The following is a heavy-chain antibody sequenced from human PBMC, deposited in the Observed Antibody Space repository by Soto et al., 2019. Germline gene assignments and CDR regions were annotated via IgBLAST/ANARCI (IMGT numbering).Heavy chain of an antibody. D-gene: IGHD3-3*01. J-gene: IGHJ5*02. CDR3: GRSAYAFWSGFGT. CDR1: GGTFSSYA. CDR2: IIPIFGTA. Sequence: ASVKVSCKASGGTFSSYAISWVRQAPGQGLEWMGGIIPIFGTANYAQKFQGRVTITADESTSTAYMELNSLRSEDTAVYYCGRSAYAFWSGFGTWGQGTLVTVSS. V-gene: IGHV1-69*13.